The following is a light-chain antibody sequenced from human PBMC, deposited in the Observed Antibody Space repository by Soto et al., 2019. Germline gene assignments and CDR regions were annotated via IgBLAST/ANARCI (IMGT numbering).Light chain of an antibody. V-gene: IGLV1-44*01. Sequence: QSVLTQPPSASGTPGQRVTISCSGSSSNIGRNTVDWYQHLPGTAPKLLIYSNDQRPSGVPDRFSGSKSGTSASLAISGLQSEDEADDYCAAWDDSLNGLVFGTGTKVTVL. CDR3: AAWDDSLNGLV. J-gene: IGLJ1*01. CDR2: SND. CDR1: SSNIGRNT.